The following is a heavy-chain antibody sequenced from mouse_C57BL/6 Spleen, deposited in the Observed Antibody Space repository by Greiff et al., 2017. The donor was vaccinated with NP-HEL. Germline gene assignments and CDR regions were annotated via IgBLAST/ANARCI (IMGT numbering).Heavy chain of an antibody. CDR1: GYTFTSYW. D-gene: IGHD2-3*01. J-gene: IGHJ4*01. Sequence: QVQLQQPGAELVKPGASVKLSCKASGYTFTSYWMPWVKQRPGRGLEWIGRIDTNSGGTKYNEKFKSKATLSGDKPSSTAYMQLSSLTSEDSAVYYCAREGDGYYYSAMDYWGQGTSVTVSS. CDR2: IDTNSGGT. V-gene: IGHV1-72*01. CDR3: AREGDGYYYSAMDY.